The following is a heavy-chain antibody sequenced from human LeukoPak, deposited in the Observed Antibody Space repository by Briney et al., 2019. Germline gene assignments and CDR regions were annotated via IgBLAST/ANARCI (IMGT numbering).Heavy chain of an antibody. CDR3: ARSPYSSSRYPWFDP. CDR1: GFTVSSNY. J-gene: IGHJ5*02. CDR2: IYSGGST. Sequence: KPGGSLRLSCAASGFTVSSNYMSWVRQAPGKGLEWVSVIYSGGSTYYADSVKGRFTISRDNSKNTLYLQMNSLRAEDTAVYYCARSPYSSSRYPWFDPWGQGTLVTVSS. D-gene: IGHD6-13*01. V-gene: IGHV3-53*01.